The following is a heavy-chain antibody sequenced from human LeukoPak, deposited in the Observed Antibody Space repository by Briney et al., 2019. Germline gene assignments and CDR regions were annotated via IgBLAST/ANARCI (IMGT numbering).Heavy chain of an antibody. Sequence: GGSLRLSCAASGFTFSSYTMNWVRQAPGKGLEWFSSISGRSTYIFYADSVKGRFTISRDNAKNSLSLQTNSLRAEDTAVYYCARGLGTTVTNEYYYDSSGYYDGGLDYWGQGTLVTVSS. D-gene: IGHD3-22*01. CDR2: ISGRSTYI. CDR3: ARGLGTTVTNEYYYDSSGYYDGGLDY. J-gene: IGHJ4*02. CDR1: GFTFSSYT. V-gene: IGHV3-21*01.